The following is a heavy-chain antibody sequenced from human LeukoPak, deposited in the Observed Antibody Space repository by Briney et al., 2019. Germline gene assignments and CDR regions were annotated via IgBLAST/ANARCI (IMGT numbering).Heavy chain of an antibody. J-gene: IGHJ4*02. Sequence: GGSLRLSCAASGFIFSSYAMSWVRQAPGKGLEWVSTISGSGGNTYYADSVKGRFTISRDNSKNALYLQMNRLRAEDTAIYYCAKDGRVEQQLYYFDYWGQGTLVTVSS. CDR2: ISGSGGNT. D-gene: IGHD6-13*01. V-gene: IGHV3-23*01. CDR1: GFIFSSYA. CDR3: AKDGRVEQQLYYFDY.